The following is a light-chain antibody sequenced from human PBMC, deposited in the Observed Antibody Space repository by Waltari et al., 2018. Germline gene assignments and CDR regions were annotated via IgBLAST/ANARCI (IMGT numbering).Light chain of an antibody. CDR2: DVS. V-gene: IGLV2-14*03. Sequence: QSALTQPASVSVSPGQSITISCTGTSSDVGGYNYVSWYQQHPGKAPQRMIYDVSNRPSGVSNRFSGSKSGNTASLTISGLQAEDEAEYYCSSYTSTSTLVLFGGGTKLTVL. J-gene: IGLJ2*01. CDR1: SSDVGGYNY. CDR3: SSYTSTSTLVL.